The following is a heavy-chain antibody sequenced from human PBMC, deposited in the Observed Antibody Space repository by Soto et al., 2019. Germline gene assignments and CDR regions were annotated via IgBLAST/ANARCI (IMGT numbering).Heavy chain of an antibody. CDR2: INPNSGGT. V-gene: IGHV1-2*04. CDR3: ARSIGAGATIFYGMDV. J-gene: IGHJ6*02. D-gene: IGHD5-12*01. CDR1: GGTFSSYA. Sequence: ASVKVSCKASGGTFSSYAISWVRQAPGQGLEWMGWINPNSGGTNYAQKIQGWVTMTRDTSISTAYMELSRLRSDDTAVYYCARSIGAGATIFYGMDVWGQGTTVTVSS.